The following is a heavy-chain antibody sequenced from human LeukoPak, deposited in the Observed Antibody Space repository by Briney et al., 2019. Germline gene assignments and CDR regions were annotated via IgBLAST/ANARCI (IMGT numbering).Heavy chain of an antibody. Sequence: SQTLSLTCAISGDSVSSNSAVWNWIRQSPSRGLEWLGRTYYRSKWFNDYAVSVKSRITIDPDTSKNQFSLQLNSVTPEDTAVYCCARALGKNWFDPWGQGTLVTVSS. V-gene: IGHV6-1*01. CDR1: GDSVSSNSAV. CDR3: ARALGKNWFDP. CDR2: TYYRSKWFN. D-gene: IGHD3-16*01. J-gene: IGHJ5*02.